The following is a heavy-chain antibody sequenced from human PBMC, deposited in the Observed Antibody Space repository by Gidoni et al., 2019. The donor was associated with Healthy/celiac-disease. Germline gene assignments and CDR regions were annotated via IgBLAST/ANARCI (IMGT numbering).Heavy chain of an antibody. D-gene: IGHD3-22*01. V-gene: IGHV3-23*01. CDR3: AKDLLDSSVIGLESPGASAFDY. CDR1: GCTVSSQA. CDR2: IVGSGGST. J-gene: IGHJ4*02. Sequence: EVKLWEAGGGVVQPGGSRRLSGAASGCTVSSQARSWGRPAPGKGLEWVSAIVGSGGSTYSAASVHGRFTISRDNSKNTLSLQMISLRAEDTAVYYCAKDLLDSSVIGLESPGASAFDYWGQGTLVTVSS.